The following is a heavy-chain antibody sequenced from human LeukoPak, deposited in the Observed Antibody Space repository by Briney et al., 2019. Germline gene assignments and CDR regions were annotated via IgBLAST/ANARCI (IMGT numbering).Heavy chain of an antibody. CDR1: GGSISSYY. CDR3: ARVAGGTTLIDY. Sequence: SETLSLTCTVSGGSISSYYWSWIRQPPGKGLEWIGYIYYSWSTNYNPSLKSRVTISVDTSKNQFSLKLSSVTAADTAVYYCARVAGGTTLIDYWGQGTLVTVSS. D-gene: IGHD1-1*01. V-gene: IGHV4-59*01. CDR2: IYYSWST. J-gene: IGHJ4*02.